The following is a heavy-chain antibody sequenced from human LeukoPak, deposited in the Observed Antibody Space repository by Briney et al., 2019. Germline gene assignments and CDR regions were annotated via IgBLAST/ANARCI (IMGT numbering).Heavy chain of an antibody. CDR1: GGSISSSNW. J-gene: IGHJ4*02. Sequence: PSETLSLTCAVSGGSISSSNWWSWVRQPPGKGLEWIGSIYYSGSTYYNPSLKSRVTISVDTSKNQFSLKLSSVTAADTAVYYCARGWSSNDYGDFPGYWGQGTLVTVSS. CDR2: IYYSGST. CDR3: ARGWSSNDYGDFPGY. V-gene: IGHV4-4*02. D-gene: IGHD4-17*01.